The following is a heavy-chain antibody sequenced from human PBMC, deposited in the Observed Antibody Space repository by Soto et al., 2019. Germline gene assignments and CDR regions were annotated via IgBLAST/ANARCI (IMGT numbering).Heavy chain of an antibody. V-gene: IGHV3-23*01. CDR2: IGAGGDDT. CDR1: GFTFANYA. J-gene: IGHJ6*02. CDR3: VKDWSGTKCPCMDV. D-gene: IGHD3-3*01. Sequence: EVQLLESGGDLIQPGGSLRLSCAASGFTFANYAMTWVRQAPGKGLEWVSSIGAGGDDTYYADSVKGRFSISRDSSRTTLYLQMNTLRADETAIYYCVKDWSGTKCPCMDVGGQWTTVTVSS.